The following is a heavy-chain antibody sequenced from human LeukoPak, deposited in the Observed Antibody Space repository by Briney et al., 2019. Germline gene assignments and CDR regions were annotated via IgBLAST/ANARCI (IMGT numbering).Heavy chain of an antibody. CDR1: GGSFSGYY. CDR2: INHSGST. J-gene: IGHJ6*03. Sequence: SETLSLTCAVYGGSFSGYYWSWIRQPPGKGLEWIGEINHSGSTNYNPSLKSRVTISVDTSKNQFSLKLSSVTAADTAVYYCARVLYYYYYMDVWGKGTTVTVSS. V-gene: IGHV4-34*01. CDR3: ARVLYYYYYMDV.